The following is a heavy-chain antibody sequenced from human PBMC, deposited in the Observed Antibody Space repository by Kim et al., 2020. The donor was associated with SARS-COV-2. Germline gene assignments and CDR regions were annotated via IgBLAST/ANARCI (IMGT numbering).Heavy chain of an antibody. Sequence: GGSLRLSCAASGSSFTGYWMHWVRQAPGKGLVWVSRINHDGTETGYPDSVRGRFTISRDDAKNTLFLQMNSLSAEDTAVYYCAVSNWLDPWGQGTLVIVSS. D-gene: IGHD3-16*01. J-gene: IGHJ5*02. CDR2: INHDGTET. CDR3: AVSNWLDP. V-gene: IGHV3-74*01. CDR1: GSSFTGYW.